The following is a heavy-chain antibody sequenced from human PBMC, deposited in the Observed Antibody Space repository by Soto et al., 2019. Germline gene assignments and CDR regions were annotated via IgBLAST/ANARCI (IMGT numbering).Heavy chain of an antibody. Sequence: AGGCRRLSGVASGITLSSYHMDWVRQAPGKGLEWISYIHASSISNIYYADSVKGRFTISRDNAKNSLYRQMDSLRAEYTAVYYCARDGTTGTANYHYAMDVWGQGTTVTVSS. J-gene: IGHJ6*02. V-gene: IGHV3-48*03. CDR1: GITLSSYH. CDR2: IHASSISNI. D-gene: IGHD4-17*01. CDR3: ARDGTTGTANYHYAMDV.